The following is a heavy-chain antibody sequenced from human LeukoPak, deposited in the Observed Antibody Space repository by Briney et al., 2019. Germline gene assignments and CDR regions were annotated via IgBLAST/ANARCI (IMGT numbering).Heavy chain of an antibody. CDR2: IYYSGST. CDR1: GGSISSYY. J-gene: IGHJ4*02. D-gene: IGHD6-19*01. V-gene: IGHV4-59*01. Sequence: SETLSLTCTVSGGSISSYYWSWIRQPPGKGLEWIGYIYYSGSTNYNPSLKGRVTISVDTSKNQFSLKLSSVTAADTAVYYCAREVAAGFDYWGQGTLVTVSS. CDR3: AREVAAGFDY.